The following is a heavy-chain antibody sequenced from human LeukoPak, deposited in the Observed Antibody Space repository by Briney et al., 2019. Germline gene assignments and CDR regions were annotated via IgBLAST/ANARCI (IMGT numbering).Heavy chain of an antibody. CDR3: ARDSYYDFWSGYSTYYYYYMDV. V-gene: IGHV3-21*01. Sequence: GGSLRLSCAASGSTFSSYSMNWVRQAPGKGLEWVSSISSSSSYIYYADSVKGRFTISRDNAKNSLYLQMNSLRAEDTAVYYCARDSYYDFWSGYSTYYYYYMDVWGKGTTVTVSS. CDR1: GSTFSSYS. D-gene: IGHD3-3*01. J-gene: IGHJ6*03. CDR2: ISSSSSYI.